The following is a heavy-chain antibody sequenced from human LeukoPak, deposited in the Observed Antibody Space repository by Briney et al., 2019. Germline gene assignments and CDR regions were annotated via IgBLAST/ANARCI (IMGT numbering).Heavy chain of an antibody. D-gene: IGHD3-22*01. V-gene: IGHV4-61*01. CDR3: ARIDDTSGYQLEWHFDL. J-gene: IGHJ2*01. Sequence: SETLSLTCTVSGGSISGSISSYYWNWIRQPPGKGLEWIGYIYYSGSINYNPSLKSRVTISVDTSKNQFSLKMTSVTAADTAVYYCARIDDTSGYQLEWHFDLWGRGTLVTVSS. CDR1: GGSISGSISSYY. CDR2: IYYSGSI.